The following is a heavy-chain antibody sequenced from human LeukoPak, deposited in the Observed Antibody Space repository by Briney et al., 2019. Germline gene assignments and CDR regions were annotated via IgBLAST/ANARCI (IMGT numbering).Heavy chain of an antibody. Sequence: GGSLRLSCAAPGFTFSSYWMHWVRQAPGKGLVWVSRINSDGSSTSYADSVKGRFTISRDNAKNTLYLQMNSLRAEDTAVYYCARAVAVAGYYYYYYGMDVWGQGTTVTVSS. J-gene: IGHJ6*02. D-gene: IGHD6-19*01. V-gene: IGHV3-74*01. CDR3: ARAVAVAGYYYYYYGMDV. CDR1: GFTFSSYW. CDR2: INSDGSST.